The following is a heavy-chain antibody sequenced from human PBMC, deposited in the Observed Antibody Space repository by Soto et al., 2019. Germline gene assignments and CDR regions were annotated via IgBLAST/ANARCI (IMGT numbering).Heavy chain of an antibody. V-gene: IGHV1-2*04. Sequence: QVQLVQSGAEVQKPGASVKVSCKASGYTFTDYYMHWVRQAPGQGLEWMGWINPNSGGTNYAQKFQGWVTVTRDTSISTAYMELSRLKSDDTPIYYCARGREWGATTYFDYWGQGTLVTVSS. CDR3: ARGREWGATTYFDY. D-gene: IGHD5-12*01. J-gene: IGHJ4*02. CDR1: GYTFTDYY. CDR2: INPNSGGT.